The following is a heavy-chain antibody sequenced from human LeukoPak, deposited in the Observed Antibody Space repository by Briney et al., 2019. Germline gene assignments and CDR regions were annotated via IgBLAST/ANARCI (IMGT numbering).Heavy chain of an antibody. D-gene: IGHD6-13*01. Sequence: KPSETLSLTCTVSGGSIRSYCWSWIRQPPGKGLEWIGYIYYSGSNNYRPSLKSRLTISVVTSKNQFSLKLSSVAAADTAVYYCARTYGSSGLGYFDRWGRGTLVTVSS. J-gene: IGHJ2*01. CDR1: GGSIRSYC. CDR3: ARTYGSSGLGYFDR. CDR2: IYYSGSN. V-gene: IGHV4-59*01.